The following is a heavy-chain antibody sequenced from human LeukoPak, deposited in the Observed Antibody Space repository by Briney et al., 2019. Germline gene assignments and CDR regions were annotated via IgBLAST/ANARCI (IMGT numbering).Heavy chain of an antibody. Sequence: ASVKVSCKASGGTFSSYAISWVRQAPGQGLEWMGGIIPIFGTANYTQKFQGRVTMTTDTSTSTAYMELRSLRSDDTAVYYCARDLLYYDILTGPVYWGQGTLVTVSS. CDR2: IIPIFGTA. V-gene: IGHV1-69*05. D-gene: IGHD3-9*01. CDR1: GGTFSSYA. CDR3: ARDLLYYDILTGPVY. J-gene: IGHJ4*02.